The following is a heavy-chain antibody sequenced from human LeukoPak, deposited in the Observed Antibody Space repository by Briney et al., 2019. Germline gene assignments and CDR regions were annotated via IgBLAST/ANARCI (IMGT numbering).Heavy chain of an antibody. Sequence: SETLSLTCTVSGGSISSHFWSWIRQPPGKGLECIGYISDTGSADYNPSLKSRVIISVDTSQNQFPLTLRPFTAADTALDFCARVGSRWARGFRDFELWGGGSLVSV. D-gene: IGHD3-10*01. V-gene: IGHV4-59*11. J-gene: IGHJ2*01. CDR3: ARVGSRWARGFRDFEL. CDR2: ISDTGSA. CDR1: GGSISSHF.